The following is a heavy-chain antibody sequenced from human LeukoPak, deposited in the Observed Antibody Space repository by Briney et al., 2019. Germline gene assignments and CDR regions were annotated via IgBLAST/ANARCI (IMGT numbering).Heavy chain of an antibody. CDR2: INSDGSST. J-gene: IGHJ4*02. Sequence: GGSLRLSCAASGFTFSSYWMHWVRHAPGKGLVWVSRINSDGSSTSYADSVKGRFTISRDNAKNTLYLQMNSLRAEDTAVYYCARSDGSGSYYAVSPSDYWGQGTLVTVSS. CDR3: ARSDGSGSYYAVSPSDY. CDR1: GFTFSSYW. D-gene: IGHD3-10*01. V-gene: IGHV3-74*01.